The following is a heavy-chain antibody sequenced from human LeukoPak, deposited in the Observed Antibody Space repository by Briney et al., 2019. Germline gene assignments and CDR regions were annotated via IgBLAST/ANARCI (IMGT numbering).Heavy chain of an antibody. Sequence: GGSLRLSCAASGFTFSSYAMSWVRQALGKGLEWVSAISGSGGSTHYSDSVKGRFTISRDNSKNTLYLQMNSLRAEDTAVYYCARRAGAYSHPYDYWGQGTLVTVSS. CDR2: ISGSGGST. J-gene: IGHJ4*02. CDR1: GFTFSSYA. V-gene: IGHV3-23*01. D-gene: IGHD4/OR15-4a*01. CDR3: ARRAGAYSHPYDY.